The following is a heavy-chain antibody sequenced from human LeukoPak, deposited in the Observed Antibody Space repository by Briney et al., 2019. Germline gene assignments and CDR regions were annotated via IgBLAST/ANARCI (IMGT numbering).Heavy chain of an antibody. CDR2: ITSIGGST. CDR1: GFTFSSYI. J-gene: IGHJ5*02. Sequence: GGSLRLSCSASGFTFSSYIMHWVRQAPGKGLEYVSAITSIGGSTYYADSVKGRFTISRDNSKNTLYLQMSSLRPEDTAVYYCATPYNYGTFDPWGQGTLVTVSS. D-gene: IGHD5-18*01. CDR3: ATPYNYGTFDP. V-gene: IGHV3-64D*06.